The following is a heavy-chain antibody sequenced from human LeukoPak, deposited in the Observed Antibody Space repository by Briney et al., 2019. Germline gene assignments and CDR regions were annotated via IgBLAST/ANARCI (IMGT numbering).Heavy chain of an antibody. J-gene: IGHJ3*02. CDR2: IKQDGSET. V-gene: IGHV3-7*01. CDR1: GITFSRYW. D-gene: IGHD3-22*01. Sequence: GGSLRLSCAASGITFSRYWMSWVRQAPGKGLEWVAGIKQDGSETCYVDSVKGRITISRDNAKNSLYLQMNSLRAEDTAVYYCARDRGTFYYDTTSHYDAFDIWGQGTMVTVSS. CDR3: ARDRGTFYYDTTSHYDAFDI.